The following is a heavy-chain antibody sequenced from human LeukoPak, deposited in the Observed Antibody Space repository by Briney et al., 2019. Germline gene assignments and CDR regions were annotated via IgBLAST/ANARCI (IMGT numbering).Heavy chain of an antibody. CDR2: INRDGSER. CDR1: GFTFSNYW. CDR3: ARRNAMDV. Sequence: GGSLRLSCAASGFTFSNYWMTWVRQAPGKGLEWVANINRDGSERYYVDSVKGRFTIPRDDAKSSLYLQMNSLRAEDTAVYYCARRNAMDVWGQGTTVIVFS. J-gene: IGHJ6*02. V-gene: IGHV3-7*03.